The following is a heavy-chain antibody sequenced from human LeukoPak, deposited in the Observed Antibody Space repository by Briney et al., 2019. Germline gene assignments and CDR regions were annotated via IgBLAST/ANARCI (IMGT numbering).Heavy chain of an antibody. Sequence: PGGSLRLSCAASGFTVSSNYMSWVRQAPGKGLEWVSVIYSGGSTYYADSVKGRFTISRDNSKNTLYLQMNSLRAEDTAVYYCAYTVTHTVLDYWGQGTLVTVSS. V-gene: IGHV3-53*01. D-gene: IGHD4-17*01. CDR2: IYSGGST. CDR3: AYTVTHTVLDY. CDR1: GFTVSSNY. J-gene: IGHJ4*02.